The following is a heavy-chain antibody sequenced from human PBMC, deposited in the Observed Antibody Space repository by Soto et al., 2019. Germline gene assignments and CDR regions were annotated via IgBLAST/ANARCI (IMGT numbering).Heavy chain of an antibody. CDR1: GFTFEDHG. Sequence: EVQLVESGGGVARPGGSLRLSCAASGFTFEDHGMSWVSKAPEKGLEWLSDISWDGGTTVYADSVKGRFTVSRNNDKSSLYLQMNSLKPGDTAFYHCARRSGDQQVCDFWGQGTLVTVSS. D-gene: IGHD3-10*01. CDR3: ARRSGDQQVCDF. J-gene: IGHJ4*02. V-gene: IGHV3-20*01. CDR2: ISWDGGTT.